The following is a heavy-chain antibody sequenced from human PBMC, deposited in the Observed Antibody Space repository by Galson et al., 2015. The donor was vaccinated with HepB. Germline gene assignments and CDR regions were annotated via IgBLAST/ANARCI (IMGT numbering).Heavy chain of an antibody. CDR1: GGSISNYY. CDR3: ARRVLFGESLWSY. V-gene: IGHV4-4*08. J-gene: IGHJ4*02. D-gene: IGHD3-10*02. Sequence: ETLSLTCTVSGGSISNYYWSWLRQPPGKGLEWIGYIYNSGSTNYNPSLKSRVTISLDTSKNQFSLKLSSVTAADTAVYYCARRVLFGESLWSYWGQGTLVTVSS. CDR2: IYNSGST.